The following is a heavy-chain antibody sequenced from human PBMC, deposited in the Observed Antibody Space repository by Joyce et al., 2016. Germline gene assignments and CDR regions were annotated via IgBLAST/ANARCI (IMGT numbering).Heavy chain of an antibody. CDR1: GFSFSNYD. D-gene: IGHD2-2*01. CDR3: AKRSEGRVPYFDS. CDR2: VYATDGRT. V-gene: IGHV3-23*01. J-gene: IGHJ4*02. Sequence: EVQLLESGGGLVQPGGSLSLSCAASGFSFSNYDMNWVRQAPGKGVEWVSVVYATDGRTYYADSVKGRFTVSRDNSKSTLYLKMSGLRTEDTAVYYCAKRSEGRVPYFDSWGQGTLVTVSS.